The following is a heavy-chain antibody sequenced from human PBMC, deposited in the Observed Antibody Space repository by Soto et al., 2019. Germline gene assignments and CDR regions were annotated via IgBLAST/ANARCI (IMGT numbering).Heavy chain of an antibody. V-gene: IGHV4-31*03. D-gene: IGHD5-12*01. J-gene: IGHJ4*02. CDR3: ARVPSSGYVYFDY. CDR2: IYYSGST. CDR1: GGSISSGGYY. Sequence: PSETLSLTCTVSGGSISSGGYYWSWIRQHPGKGLEWIGYIYYSGSTYYNPSLKSRVTISVDTSKNQFSLKLSSVTAADTAVYYCARVPSSGYVYFDYWGQGTLVTVSS.